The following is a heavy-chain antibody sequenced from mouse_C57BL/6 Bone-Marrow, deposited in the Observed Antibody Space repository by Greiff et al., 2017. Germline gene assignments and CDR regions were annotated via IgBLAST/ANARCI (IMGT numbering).Heavy chain of an antibody. CDR1: GYTFTDYN. V-gene: IGHV1-22*01. D-gene: IGHD2-3*01. J-gene: IGHJ3*01. Sequence: EVQLQQSGSELVKPGASVKMSCKASGYTFTDYNMHWVKQSHGKSLEWIGYINPNNGGTSYNQKFKGKATLTVNKSSSTAYMELRSLTSEDSAVYYCASPRGIYDGYYEFAYWGQGTLVTVSA. CDR3: ASPRGIYDGYYEFAY. CDR2: INPNNGGT.